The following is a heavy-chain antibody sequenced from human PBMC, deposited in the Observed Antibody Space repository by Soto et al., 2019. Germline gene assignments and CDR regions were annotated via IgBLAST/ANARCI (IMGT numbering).Heavy chain of an antibody. Sequence: PGGSLRLSCAASGFTFSSYEMHWVRQAPGKGLEWISYISSTGSGTHYADSVKGRFTISRDNSNNTLYLQMNSLRAEDTAVYYCAKTPGVITLITSFDHWGQGTPVTVSS. CDR2: ISSTGSGT. CDR1: GFTFSSYE. J-gene: IGHJ4*02. V-gene: IGHV3-48*03. D-gene: IGHD3-16*01. CDR3: AKTPGVITLITSFDH.